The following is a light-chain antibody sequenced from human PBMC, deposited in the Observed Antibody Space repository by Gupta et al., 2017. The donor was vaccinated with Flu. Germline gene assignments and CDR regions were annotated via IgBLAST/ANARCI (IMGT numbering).Light chain of an antibody. CDR2: EVS. J-gene: IGLJ2*01. CDR1: SSDVGGYNY. Sequence: QSALTQPAPVSGSPGPSITIPCTGTSSDVGGYNYVSWYQQHPGKAPKLMIYEVSNRPSGVSNRFSGAKSGNTASLTISGLQAEDEADYYCSSYTSSSTLVFGGGTKLTVL. V-gene: IGLV2-14*01. CDR3: SSYTSSSTLV.